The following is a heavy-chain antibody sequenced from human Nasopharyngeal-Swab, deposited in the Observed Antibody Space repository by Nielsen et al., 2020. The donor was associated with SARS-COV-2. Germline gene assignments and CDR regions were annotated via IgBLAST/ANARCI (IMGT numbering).Heavy chain of an antibody. CDR3: AKEEVPNDY. CDR2: IWFDGSNK. CDR1: GFTFSSYG. V-gene: IGHV3-33*06. Sequence: GESLKISCAASGFTFSSYGMHWVRQAPGKGLEWVAVIWFDGSNKYYADSVKGRFTISRDNSKNTLYLQMNSLRVDDTAIYYCAKEEVPNDYWGQGTLVTVSS. J-gene: IGHJ4*02.